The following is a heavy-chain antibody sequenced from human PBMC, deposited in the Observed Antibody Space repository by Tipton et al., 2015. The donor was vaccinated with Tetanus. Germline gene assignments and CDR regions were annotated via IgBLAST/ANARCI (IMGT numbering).Heavy chain of an antibody. CDR2: VSDSGST. J-gene: IGHJ3*01. CDR1: GAPVTSGRHH. V-gene: IGHV4-61*01. D-gene: IGHD4-23*01. CDR3: ARDSSLGSNSWAFDL. Sequence: GLVKPSETLSLTCSVSGAPVTSGRHHWSWIRLAPGRGLEWIGFVSDSGSTNYNPSVRGRVAISLDTSKNQFSLELTSLTAADTAVYYCARDSSLGSNSWAFDLWGRGTRVTVSS.